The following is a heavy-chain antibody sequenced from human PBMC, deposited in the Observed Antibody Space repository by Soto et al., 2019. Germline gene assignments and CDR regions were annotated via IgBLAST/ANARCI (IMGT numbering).Heavy chain of an antibody. CDR1: GGSFRGYY. D-gene: IGHD3-16*01. J-gene: IGHJ6*02. V-gene: IGHV4-34*01. Sequence: LETLSLTCAVYGGSFRGYYWSWIRQPPGKGLEWIGEINHSGSTNYNPSLKSRVTISVDTSKNQFSLKLSSVTAADTAVYYCAGGRGIIGAGYYYGMDVWGQGTRVTVSS. CDR3: AGGRGIIGAGYYYGMDV. CDR2: INHSGST.